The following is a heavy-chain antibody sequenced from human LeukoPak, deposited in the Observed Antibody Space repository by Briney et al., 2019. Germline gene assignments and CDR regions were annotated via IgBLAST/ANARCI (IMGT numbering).Heavy chain of an antibody. CDR1: GFTFSRYW. V-gene: IGHV3-74*01. J-gene: IGHJ1*01. D-gene: IGHD3-22*01. CDR3: ARAPAEIGGYYPEYFRH. CDR2: IKSDGST. Sequence: GGSLRLSCAASGFTFSRYWMHWVRQAPGKGLVWVSRIKSDGSTNYSDSVKGRFTISRDNTKNTVSLQMNSLRAEDTGVYYCARAPAEIGGYYPEYFRHWGQGTLVTVSS.